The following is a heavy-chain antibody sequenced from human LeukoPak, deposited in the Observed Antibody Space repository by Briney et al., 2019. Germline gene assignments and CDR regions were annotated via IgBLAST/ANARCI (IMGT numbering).Heavy chain of an antibody. V-gene: IGHV3-21*01. CDR3: ASDLYGGNPRGFDY. CDR2: ISSSSSYI. D-gene: IGHD4-23*01. J-gene: IGHJ4*02. Sequence: GGSLRLSCAASGFTFSSYSMNWVRQAPGKGLEWVSSISSSSSYIYYADSVKRRFTISRDNANNSLYLQMNSRRAEDTAVYYCASDLYGGNPRGFDYWGQGTLVTVSS. CDR1: GFTFSSYS.